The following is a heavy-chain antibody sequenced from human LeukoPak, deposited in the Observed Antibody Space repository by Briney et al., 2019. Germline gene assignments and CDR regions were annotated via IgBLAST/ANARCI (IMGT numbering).Heavy chain of an antibody. J-gene: IGHJ6*03. Sequence: ASVKVSCKASGYTFTNHDINWVRQSTGQGLEWMGWINPNSGGTNYAQKFQGRVTMTRDTSISTAYMELSRLRSDDTAVYYCARVESYYYYYMDVWGKGTTVTVSS. CDR1: GYTFTNHD. CDR2: INPNSGGT. D-gene: IGHD5-24*01. V-gene: IGHV1-2*02. CDR3: ARVESYYYYYMDV.